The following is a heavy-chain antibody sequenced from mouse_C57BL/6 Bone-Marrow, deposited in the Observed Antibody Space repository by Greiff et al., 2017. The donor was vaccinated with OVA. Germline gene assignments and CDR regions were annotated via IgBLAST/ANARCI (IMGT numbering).Heavy chain of an antibody. CDR1: GYTFTSYT. V-gene: IGHV1-4*01. J-gene: IGHJ2*01. D-gene: IGHD2-12*01. CDR3: ARDDAGY. CDR2: INPSSGYT. Sequence: VQLVESGAELARPGASVKMSCKASGYTFTSYTMPWVKQRPGQGLEWIGYINPSSGYTKYTQKFKDKATLTADKSSSTAYMQLSSLTSEDSAVYYCARDDAGYWGQGTTLTVSS.